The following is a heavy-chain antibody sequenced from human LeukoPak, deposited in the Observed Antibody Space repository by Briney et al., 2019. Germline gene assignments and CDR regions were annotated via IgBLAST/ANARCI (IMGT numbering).Heavy chain of an antibody. CDR1: GGSVSSGSYY. D-gene: IGHD4-17*01. J-gene: IGHJ6*02. CDR2: IYYSGST. Sequence: SETLSLTCTVSGGSVSSGSYYWSWIRQPPGKGLEWIGYIYYSGSTNYNPSLKSRVTISVDTSKNQFSLKLSSVTDADTAVYYCARTMTTHYGMDVWGQGTTVTVSS. V-gene: IGHV4-61*01. CDR3: ARTMTTHYGMDV.